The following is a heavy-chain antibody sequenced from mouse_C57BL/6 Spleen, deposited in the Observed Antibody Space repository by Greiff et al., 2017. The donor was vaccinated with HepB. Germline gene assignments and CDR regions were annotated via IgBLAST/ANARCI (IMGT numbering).Heavy chain of an antibody. D-gene: IGHD2-4*01. J-gene: IGHJ4*01. CDR3: AADYDGAMDY. CDR2: IDPEDGET. CDR1: GFNIKDYY. Sequence: VQLQQSGAELVKPGASVKLSCTASGFNIKDYYMHWVKQRTEQGLEWIGRIDPEDGETKYAPKFQGKATLTADTSSNTAYLQLSSLTSEDTAVYYCAADYDGAMDYWGQGTSVTVSS. V-gene: IGHV14-2*01.